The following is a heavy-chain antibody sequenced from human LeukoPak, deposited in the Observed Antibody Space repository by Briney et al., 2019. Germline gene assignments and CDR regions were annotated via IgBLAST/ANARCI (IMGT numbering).Heavy chain of an antibody. V-gene: IGHV4-59*01. J-gene: IGHJ4*02. CDR2: IYYSGST. CDR3: AREAVRDGYNLYYFDY. D-gene: IGHD5-24*01. CDR1: GGSISSYY. Sequence: SETLSLTCTVSGGSISSYYWSWIRQPPGKGLEWIGYIYYSGSTNCNPSLKSRVTISVDTSKNQFSLKLSSVTAADTAVYYCAREAVRDGYNLYYFDYWGQGTLVTVSS.